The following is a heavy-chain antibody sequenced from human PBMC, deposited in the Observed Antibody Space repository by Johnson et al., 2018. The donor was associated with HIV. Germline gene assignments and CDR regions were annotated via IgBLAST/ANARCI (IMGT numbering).Heavy chain of an antibody. Sequence: VQLVESGGGLIQPGGSLRLSCAASGFTFSSYAMSWVRQAPGKGLEWVANIKQDGSEKYYVDSVKGRFTISRDNAKNSLYLQMNSLRAEDTAVYYCARGRGTYYYGSGGDAFDIWGQGTMVIVSS. CDR2: IKQDGSEK. V-gene: IGHV3-7*01. CDR3: ARGRGTYYYGSGGDAFDI. J-gene: IGHJ3*02. D-gene: IGHD3-10*01. CDR1: GFTFSSYA.